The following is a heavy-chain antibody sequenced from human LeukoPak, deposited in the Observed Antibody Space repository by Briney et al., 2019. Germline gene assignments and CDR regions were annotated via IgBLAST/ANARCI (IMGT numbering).Heavy chain of an antibody. J-gene: IGHJ5*02. CDR2: IYSGGST. Sequence: PGGSLRLSCAVSGFTFSTYPMSWVRQAPGKGLEWVSVIYSGGSTYYADSVKGRFTISRDNSKNTLYLQMNSLRAEDTAVYYCARGPYGSGSSWFDPWGQGTLVTVSS. CDR1: GFTFSTYP. V-gene: IGHV3-53*01. CDR3: ARGPYGSGSSWFDP. D-gene: IGHD3-10*01.